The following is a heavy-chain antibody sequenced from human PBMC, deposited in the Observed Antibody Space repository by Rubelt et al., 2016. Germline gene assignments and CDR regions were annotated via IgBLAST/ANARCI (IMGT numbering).Heavy chain of an antibody. D-gene: IGHD2-15*01. CDR1: GFTFSSYA. Sequence: LSCAASGFTFSSYAMSWVRQAPGKGLEWVSAISGSGGSTYYADSVKGRFTISRDNSKNTLYLQMNSLRAEDTAVYYCAKSGGVVVVAASLGYWGQGTLVTVSS. CDR2: ISGSGGST. CDR3: AKSGGVVVVAASLGY. J-gene: IGHJ4*02. V-gene: IGHV3-23*01.